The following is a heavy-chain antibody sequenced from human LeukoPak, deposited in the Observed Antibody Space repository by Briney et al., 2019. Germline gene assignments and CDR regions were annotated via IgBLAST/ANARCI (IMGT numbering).Heavy chain of an antibody. CDR3: TRLKAVGGSGSYYFDY. V-gene: IGHV4-4*02. J-gene: IGHJ4*02. D-gene: IGHD3-10*01. Sequence: PSETLSLTCAVSGGSISSGNWWSWVRQPPGKGLEWIGEIYHSGSTNYNPSLRSRVTISVDNSKNQFSLNLSSVTAADTAVYYCTRLKAVGGSGSYYFDYWGQGTLVTVFS. CDR1: GGSISSGNW. CDR2: IYHSGST.